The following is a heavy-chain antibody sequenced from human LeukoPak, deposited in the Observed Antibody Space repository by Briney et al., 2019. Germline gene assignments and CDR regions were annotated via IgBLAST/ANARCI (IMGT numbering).Heavy chain of an antibody. V-gene: IGHV3-23*01. Sequence: GGSLRLSCAASGFTFSSYAMSWVRQAPGKGLEWVSATSGSGGSTYYADSVKGRFTISRDNSKNTLYLQMNSLRAEDTAVYYCAKKEFFYDYVWGSYRLGDAFDIWGQGTMVTVSS. J-gene: IGHJ3*02. CDR1: GFTFSSYA. D-gene: IGHD3-16*02. CDR3: AKKEFFYDYVWGSYRLGDAFDI. CDR2: TSGSGGST.